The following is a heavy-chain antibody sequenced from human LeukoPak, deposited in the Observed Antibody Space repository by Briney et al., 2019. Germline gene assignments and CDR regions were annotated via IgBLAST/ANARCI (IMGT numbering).Heavy chain of an antibody. V-gene: IGHV1-46*01. Sequence: ASVKVSCKASGYTFTTYYMHWVRQAPGQGLEWMGIIDPSGGSTSYAQKFQGRVTMTRDTSTSTVYMELSNLRSDDTAVYYCARLSQQTFDIWGQGTLVTVSS. CDR3: ARLSQQTFDI. J-gene: IGHJ3*02. CDR2: IDPSGGST. CDR1: GYTFTTYY.